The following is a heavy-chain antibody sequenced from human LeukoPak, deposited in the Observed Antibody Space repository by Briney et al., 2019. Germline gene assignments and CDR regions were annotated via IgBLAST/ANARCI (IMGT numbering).Heavy chain of an antibody. D-gene: IGHD4-17*01. CDR3: ARAPHDYGDKYYFDY. J-gene: IGHJ4*02. V-gene: IGHV3-13*01. Sequence: PGGSLRLSCAASGFTFSSYDMHWVRQATGKGLEWVSAIGTASDTYYPGSVKGRFTISRENAKNSLYLQMNSLRAEDTAVYYCARAPHDYGDKYYFDYWGQGTLVTVSS. CDR2: IGTASDT. CDR1: GFTFSSYD.